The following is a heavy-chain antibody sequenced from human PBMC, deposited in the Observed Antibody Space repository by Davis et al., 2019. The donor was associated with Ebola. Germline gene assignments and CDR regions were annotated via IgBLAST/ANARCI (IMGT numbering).Heavy chain of an antibody. CDR2: IYYSGST. Sequence: SETLSLTCTVSGGSVSSGSYYWSWIRQPPGKGLEWIGYIYYSGSTNYNPSLKSRVTISVDKSKNQFSLKLSSVTAADTAVYYCAREWFGESYYFDYWGQGTLVTVSS. D-gene: IGHD3-10*01. J-gene: IGHJ4*02. V-gene: IGHV4-61*01. CDR3: AREWFGESYYFDY. CDR1: GGSVSSGSYY.